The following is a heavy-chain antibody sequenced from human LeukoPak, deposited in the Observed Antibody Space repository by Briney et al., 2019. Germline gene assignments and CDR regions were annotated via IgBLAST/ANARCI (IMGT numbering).Heavy chain of an antibody. CDR2: INPNSGDT. CDR1: GYTFTAYF. Sequence: ASVTVSCKASGYTFTAYFMHWVRQAPGQGLEWMGWINPNSGDTNYAQKFQGRVTMTRDTSISTVYMDLSGLRSDDTAVYYCARDSFGYDYDFDYWGQGTLVTVSS. J-gene: IGHJ4*02. D-gene: IGHD4-17*01. V-gene: IGHV1-2*02. CDR3: ARDSFGYDYDFDY.